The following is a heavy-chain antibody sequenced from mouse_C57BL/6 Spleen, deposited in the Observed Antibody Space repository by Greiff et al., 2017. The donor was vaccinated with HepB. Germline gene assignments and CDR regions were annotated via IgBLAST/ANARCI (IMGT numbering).Heavy chain of an antibody. D-gene: IGHD2-4*01. Sequence: DVQLQESGPGLVKPSQSLSLTCSVTGYSITSGYYWNWIRQFPGNKLEWMGYISYDGSNNYNPSLKNRISITRDTSKNQFFLQLNSVTTEDTATYYCARAYDYSWFAYWGQGTLVTVSA. J-gene: IGHJ3*01. CDR3: ARAYDYSWFAY. V-gene: IGHV3-6*01. CDR1: GYSITSGYY. CDR2: ISYDGSN.